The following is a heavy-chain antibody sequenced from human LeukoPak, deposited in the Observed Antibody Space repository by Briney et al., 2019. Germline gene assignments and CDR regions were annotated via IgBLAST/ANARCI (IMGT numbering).Heavy chain of an antibody. CDR3: ARRSTVTPNWFDP. CDR2: IYYTGST. D-gene: IGHD4-17*01. V-gene: IGHV4-59*08. J-gene: IGHJ5*02. CDR1: GGPISTYQ. Sequence: SETLSLTCTVSGGPISTYQWSWIRQPPGKGLEWIGYIYYTGSTNYNPSLRSRVTISLDSSKNQFSLRVNSVTAADTAVYYCARRSTVTPNWFDPWGQGTLVTVSS.